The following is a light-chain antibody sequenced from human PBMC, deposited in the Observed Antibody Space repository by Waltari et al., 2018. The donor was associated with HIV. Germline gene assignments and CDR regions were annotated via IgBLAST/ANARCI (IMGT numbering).Light chain of an antibody. V-gene: IGLV1-40*01. CDR2: GNI. J-gene: IGLJ2*01. Sequence: QSVLTQPPSVSGAPGQRVPISCTGSRSNIGAGSDVHWYQQLPGTAPKLLIFGNINRPSGVPDRFSASKSETSASLAITGVQDEDEADYYCQSYDSRLRGSVVFGGGTKLTVL. CDR3: QSYDSRLRGSVV. CDR1: RSNIGAGSD.